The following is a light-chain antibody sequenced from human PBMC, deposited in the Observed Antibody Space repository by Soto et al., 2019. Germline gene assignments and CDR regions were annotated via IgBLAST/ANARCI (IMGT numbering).Light chain of an antibody. CDR3: QQYEDIPPT. Sequence: DIQITHSPSELSASVVDGVNSTFHASQDISNYLNWYQHKPGKAPKLLIYDASNLEPGVPSRFSGRGSGRDFTFTISSLQPEDTATYYCQQYEDIPPTFGQGTRLEIK. CDR2: DAS. J-gene: IGKJ5*01. V-gene: IGKV1-33*01. CDR1: QDISNY.